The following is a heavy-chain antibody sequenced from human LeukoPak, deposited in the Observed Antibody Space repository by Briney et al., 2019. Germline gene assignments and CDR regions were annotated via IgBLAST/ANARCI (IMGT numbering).Heavy chain of an antibody. V-gene: IGHV3-48*04. Sequence: PGRSLRLSCAASGFTFSSYGMHWVRQAPGKGLEWVSYISSSGSTIYYADSVKGRFTISRDNAKNSLYLQMNSLRAEDTAVYYCARVGGSSRAYYFDYWGQGTLVTVSS. CDR2: ISSSGSTI. D-gene: IGHD6-13*01. J-gene: IGHJ4*02. CDR1: GFTFSSYG. CDR3: ARVGGSSRAYYFDY.